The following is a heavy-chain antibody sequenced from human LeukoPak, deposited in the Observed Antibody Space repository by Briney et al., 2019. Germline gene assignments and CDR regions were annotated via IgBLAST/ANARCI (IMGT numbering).Heavy chain of an antibody. D-gene: IGHD5-18*01. Sequence: ETLSLTCTVSGGSISSYYWSWIRQPAGKGLERIGRIYTSGSTNYNPSLKSRVTMSVDTSKNQFSLKLSSVTAADTAVYYCAGTVDTAMAYYYYYMDVWGKGTTVTVSS. CDR1: GGSISSYY. CDR2: IYTSGST. CDR3: AGTVDTAMAYYYYYMDV. V-gene: IGHV4-4*07. J-gene: IGHJ6*03.